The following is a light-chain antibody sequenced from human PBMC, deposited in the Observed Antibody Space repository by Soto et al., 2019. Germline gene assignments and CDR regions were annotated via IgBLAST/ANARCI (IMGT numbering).Light chain of an antibody. CDR2: DAS. CDR1: QSVSSY. CDR3: QQRSNWLRT. V-gene: IGKV3-11*01. J-gene: IGKJ3*01. Sequence: EIVLTQSPATLSLSPGERATLSCRASQSVSSYLAWYQHKPGQAPRLLVYDASNRATGIPARFSGSGSGSDFTLNISSLEPEDFAVYYCQQRSNWLRTFGPGTKVDIK.